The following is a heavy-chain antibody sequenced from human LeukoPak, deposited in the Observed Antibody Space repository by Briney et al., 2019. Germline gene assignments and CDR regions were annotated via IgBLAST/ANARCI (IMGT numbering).Heavy chain of an antibody. J-gene: IGHJ4*02. CDR2: IYYSGST. CDR3: ARGSDYYDSSGYYPTKDLDY. Sequence: PSETLSLTCTVSGGSISSYYWSWIRQPPGKGLEWIGYIYYSGSTNYNPSLKSRVTISVDTSKNQFSLKLSSVTAADTAVYYCARGSDYYDSSGYYPTKDLDYWGQGTLVTVSS. D-gene: IGHD3-22*01. CDR1: GGSISSYY. V-gene: IGHV4-59*12.